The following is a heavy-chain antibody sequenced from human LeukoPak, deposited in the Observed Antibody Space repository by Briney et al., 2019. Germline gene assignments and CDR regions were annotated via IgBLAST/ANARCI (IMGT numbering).Heavy chain of an antibody. CDR2: ICYSESS. D-gene: IGHD5-24*01. CDR1: GGPISSSSSY. CDR3: ARHRSGWLQSSFDY. Sequence: ETLTLTCSVSGGPISSSSSYWGRIRQPPGKGREWNGSICYSESSFDNPALKSRVTISVDKSKNQFSLKLSSVTAADTAVYYCARHRSGWLQSSFDYWGQGTLVTVSS. J-gene: IGHJ4*02. V-gene: IGHV4-39*01.